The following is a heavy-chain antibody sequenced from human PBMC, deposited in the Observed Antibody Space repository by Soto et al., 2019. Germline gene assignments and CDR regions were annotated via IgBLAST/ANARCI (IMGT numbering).Heavy chain of an antibody. CDR2: INCYNGVT. CDR1: GDISPRYG. CDR3: AGGHGSYGTFDQ. D-gene: IGHD1-26*01. J-gene: IGHJ4*02. Sequence: QVQLVQSGPEVKKPGALVKVSCKASGDISPRYGISWVRQAPGQGLEWLGWINCYNGVTNYAQSLQGRVTLTTDSATSTAYMEVRSLRFDATAVYYCAGGHGSYGTFDQWGQGTLVTVSS. V-gene: IGHV1-18*01.